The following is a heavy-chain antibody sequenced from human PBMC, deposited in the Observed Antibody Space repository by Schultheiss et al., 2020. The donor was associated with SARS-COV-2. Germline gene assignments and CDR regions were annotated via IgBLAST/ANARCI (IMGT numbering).Heavy chain of an antibody. D-gene: IGHD2-2*01. V-gene: IGHV1-69*01. CDR2: IIPIFGTA. J-gene: IGHJ6*02. CDR3: AREGGEYCSSTSCPYSLYYYYGMDV. Sequence: KISCKASGGTFSSYAISWVRQAPGQGLEWMGGIIPIFGTANYAQKFQGRVTITADESTSTAYMELSSLRSEDTAVYYCAREGGEYCSSTSCPYSLYYYYGMDVWGQGTTVTVSS. CDR1: GGTFSSYA.